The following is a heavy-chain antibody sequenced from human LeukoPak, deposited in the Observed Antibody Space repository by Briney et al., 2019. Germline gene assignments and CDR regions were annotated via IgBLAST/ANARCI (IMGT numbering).Heavy chain of an antibody. D-gene: IGHD2-2*01. CDR2: ISGSGGST. CDR1: GFTFSSYA. V-gene: IGHV3-23*01. Sequence: GGSLRLSCAASGFTFSSYAMSWVRQAPGKGLEWVSAISGSGGSTYYADSVKGRFTISRDNSKNTLYLQMNSLRAEDTAVHYCAKDRDLVVVPLFDPWGQGTLVTVSS. J-gene: IGHJ5*02. CDR3: AKDRDLVVVPLFDP.